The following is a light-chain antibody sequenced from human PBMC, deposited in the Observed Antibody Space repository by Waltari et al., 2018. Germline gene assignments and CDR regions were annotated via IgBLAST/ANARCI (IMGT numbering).Light chain of an antibody. CDR2: GAS. CDR1: QSVSSN. V-gene: IGKV3-15*01. CDR3: QQYKNWPRGT. Sequence: EIVMTQPPATLSVSQGERATLSCRASQSVSSNLALYQQKPGQAPRLLIYGASTRGTSIPARFSGSGSETEFTLTISSLQSEDFAVYYCQQYKNWPRGTFGQGTKLEIK. J-gene: IGKJ2*01.